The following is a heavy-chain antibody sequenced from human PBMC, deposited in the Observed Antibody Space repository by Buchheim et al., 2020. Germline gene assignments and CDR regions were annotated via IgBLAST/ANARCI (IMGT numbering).Heavy chain of an antibody. CDR2: INPSGGST. D-gene: IGHD5-12*01. Sequence: QVQLVQSGAEVKKPGASLKVSCKASGYIFTSYHMYWVRQAPGQGLEWMGKINPSGGSTSYAQKFQGRLTVTSDTSTRTVYMEVSSLRSEDTAVYYCARGEEYSGYDSFNYWGQGTL. V-gene: IGHV1-46*03. J-gene: IGHJ4*02. CDR1: GYIFTSYH. CDR3: ARGEEYSGYDSFNY.